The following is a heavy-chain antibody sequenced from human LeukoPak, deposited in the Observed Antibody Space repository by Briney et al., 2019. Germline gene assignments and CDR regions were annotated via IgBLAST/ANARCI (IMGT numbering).Heavy chain of an antibody. CDR1: GFTFSSYA. J-gene: IGHJ1*01. D-gene: IGHD1-26*01. Sequence: PGGSLRLSCAASGFTFSSYAMSWVRQAPGKGLEWVSAISGSGGSTYYADSVKGRFTISRDNSKNTLYLQMNSLRAEDTAVYYCAKDLNRRYSGSHQYFQHWGQGTLVTVSS. V-gene: IGHV3-23*01. CDR2: ISGSGGST. CDR3: AKDLNRRYSGSHQYFQH.